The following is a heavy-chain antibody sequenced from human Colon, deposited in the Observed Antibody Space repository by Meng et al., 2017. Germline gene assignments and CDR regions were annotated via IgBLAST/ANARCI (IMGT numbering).Heavy chain of an antibody. CDR3: AASSGWYRIDS. CDR2: FHYTGPI. Sequence: GQWQGSGPGLVKPSVTLSLPCGVSGVSVTSGQFWTWVRQPPGKGLEWIGEFHYTGPINYKPSLMSRVTISVDASRNQFSLRLTSVTAADTAVYYCAASSGWYRIDSWGQGTLVTVSS. V-gene: IGHV4-4*02. CDR1: GVSVTSGQF. D-gene: IGHD6-19*01. J-gene: IGHJ4*02.